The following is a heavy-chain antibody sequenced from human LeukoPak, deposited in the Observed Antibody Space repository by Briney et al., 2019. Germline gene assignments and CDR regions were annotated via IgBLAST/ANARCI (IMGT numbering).Heavy chain of an antibody. CDR1: GFTFSDYY. D-gene: IGHD3-22*01. J-gene: IGHJ4*02. Sequence: GGSLRLSCAASGFTFSDYYLSWIRQAPGKGLEWVSAISGSGGSTYYADSVKGRFTISRDNSKNTLYLQMNSLRAEDTAVYYCAKGDSSGYLGGDYWGQGTLVTVSS. CDR2: ISGSGGST. CDR3: AKGDSSGYLGGDY. V-gene: IGHV3-23*01.